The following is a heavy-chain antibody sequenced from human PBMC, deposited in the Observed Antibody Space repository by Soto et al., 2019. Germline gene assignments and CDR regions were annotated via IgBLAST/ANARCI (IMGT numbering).Heavy chain of an antibody. Sequence: RGESLKISCKGSVYRFTSYCIGWLRQMPVKGLEWMGIIYLCDSNTRYSPSFQGQVTISADKSISTAYLQWSSLKASDTAIYYCARQEYCSSTSCYTVDAWGQGTLVTVSS. CDR3: ARQEYCSSTSCYTVDA. J-gene: IGHJ5*02. V-gene: IGHV5-51*01. CDR1: VYRFTSYC. D-gene: IGHD2-2*02. CDR2: IYLCDSNT.